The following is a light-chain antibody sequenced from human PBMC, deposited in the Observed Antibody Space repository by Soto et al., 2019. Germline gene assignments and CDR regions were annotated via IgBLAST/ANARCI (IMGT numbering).Light chain of an antibody. CDR1: HDISSY. J-gene: IGKJ4*01. CDR3: QQLNSYPRT. V-gene: IGKV1-9*01. Sequence: QSPSFLSASVGDRVIITCRASHDISSYLAWYQQKPGEAPKLLIYAASTLQSGVPSRFSGSRSGTEFTLTVSSLQPEDFATYYCQQLNSYPRTFGGGTKVDIK. CDR2: AAS.